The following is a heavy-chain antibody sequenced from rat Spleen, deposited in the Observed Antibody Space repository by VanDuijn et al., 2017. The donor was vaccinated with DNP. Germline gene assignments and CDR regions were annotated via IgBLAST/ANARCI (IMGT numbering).Heavy chain of an antibody. Sequence: EVQLVESGGGLVRPGRSLKLSCATSGFTFSDCNMAWVRQAPKKGLEWVATILYDGGRTYYRNSVKGRFTISRDNVKSTLYLQMDSLRSEDTATYYCATFEGRDAWGQGTSVTVSS. CDR3: ATFEGRDA. J-gene: IGHJ4*01. CDR1: GFTFSDCN. V-gene: IGHV5S10*01. D-gene: IGHD1-11*01. CDR2: ILYDGGRT.